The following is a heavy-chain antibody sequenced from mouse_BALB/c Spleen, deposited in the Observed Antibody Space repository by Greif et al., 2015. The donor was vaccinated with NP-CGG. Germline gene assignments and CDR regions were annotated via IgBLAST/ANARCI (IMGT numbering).Heavy chain of an antibody. V-gene: IGHV1-7*01. D-gene: IGHD1-1*02. CDR2: INPNSDYT. Sequence: QVQLQQSGAELAKPGASVKMSCKASGYTFTNYWMHWVKQRPGQGLEWIGFINPNSDYTDYNQNFKDKATLTADKSSSTAYMQLGGLTSEDSAVYYCATGGGYFFDYWGQGTTLTVSS. CDR3: ATGGGYFFDY. J-gene: IGHJ2*01. CDR1: GYTFTNYW.